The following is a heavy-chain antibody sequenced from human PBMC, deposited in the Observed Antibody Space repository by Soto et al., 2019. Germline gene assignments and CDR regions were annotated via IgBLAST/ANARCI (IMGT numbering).Heavy chain of an antibody. V-gene: IGHV4-59*01. J-gene: IGHJ4*02. CDR2: IYFGGSS. CDR1: GGSIRSYD. CDR3: AKGVRAVARLHFDY. Sequence: SETLSLTCTVSGGSIRSYDWSWIRQPPGKGLGWIGYIYFGGSSNYNPSLKSRVTMSIDTSKNQFPLNLTSVTAADTAVYYCAKGVRAVARLHFDYWAEGTMVTVSS. D-gene: IGHD6-19*01.